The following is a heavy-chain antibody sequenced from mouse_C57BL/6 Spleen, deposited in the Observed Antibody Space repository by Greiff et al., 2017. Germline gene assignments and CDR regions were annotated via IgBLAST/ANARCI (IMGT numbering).Heavy chain of an antibody. CDR1: GYTFTDYE. D-gene: IGHD3-2*02. CDR3: TRRDSSGYDY. V-gene: IGHV1-15*01. Sequence: VKLVESGAELVRPGASVTLSCKASGYTFTDYEMHWVKQTPVHGLEWIGAIDPETGGTAYNQKFKGKAILTADKSSSTAYMELRSLTSEDSAVYYCTRRDSSGYDYWGQGTTLTVSS. CDR2: IDPETGGT. J-gene: IGHJ2*01.